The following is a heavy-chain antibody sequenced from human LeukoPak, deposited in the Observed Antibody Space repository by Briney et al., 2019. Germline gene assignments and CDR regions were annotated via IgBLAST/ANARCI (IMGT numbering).Heavy chain of an antibody. D-gene: IGHD3-22*01. CDR1: GFTFDDYG. CDR3: ARTSSYYYDSSGPYYFDY. Sequence: GGSLRLSCAASGFTFDDYGMSWVRQAPGKGLEWVSAISGSGGSTYYADSVKGRFTISRDNSKNTLYLQMNSLRAEDTAVYYCARTSSYYYDSSGPYYFDYWGQGTLVTVSS. V-gene: IGHV3-23*01. J-gene: IGHJ4*02. CDR2: ISGSGGST.